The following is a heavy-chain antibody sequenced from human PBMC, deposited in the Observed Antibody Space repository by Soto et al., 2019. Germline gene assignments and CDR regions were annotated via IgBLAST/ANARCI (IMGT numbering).Heavy chain of an antibody. CDR2: ISSSGSTI. CDR3: ATVAGSPEYYYGSGSYYYYMDV. J-gene: IGHJ6*03. CDR1: GFTFSDYY. V-gene: IGHV3-11*01. D-gene: IGHD3-10*01. Sequence: GGSLRLSCAASGFTFSDYYMSWIRQAPGKGLEWVSYISSSGSTIYYADSVKGRFTISRDNAKNSLYLQMNSLRAEDTAVYYCATVAGSPEYYYGSGSYYYYMDVWGKGTTVTVSS.